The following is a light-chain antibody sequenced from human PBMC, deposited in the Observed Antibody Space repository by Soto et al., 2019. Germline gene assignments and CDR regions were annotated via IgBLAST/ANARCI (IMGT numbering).Light chain of an antibody. CDR1: QSVDGY. CDR2: GAS. J-gene: IGKJ5*01. CDR3: QQRSNWPPIT. V-gene: IGKV3-15*01. Sequence: EVVMTQYQGTLSVSLGESATLSCRASQSVDGYLAWYQQKPGQAPRLLIYGASTRATGVTARFRGGGSGTEFTLTISSLQSEDFAVYYCQQRSNWPPITFGQGTRLEI.